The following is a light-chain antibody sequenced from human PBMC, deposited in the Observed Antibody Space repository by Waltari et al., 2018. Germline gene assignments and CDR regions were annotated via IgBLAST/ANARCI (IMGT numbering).Light chain of an antibody. CDR3: QQYNSAPWT. CDR2: KAS. J-gene: IGKJ1*01. CDR1: QGISSW. Sequence: TCRASQGISSWLAWYQQKPGKAPKLLIYKASSLESGVPSRFSGSGSGTEFTLTISSLQPDDFATYYCQQYNSAPWTFGQGTKVEIK. V-gene: IGKV1-5*03.